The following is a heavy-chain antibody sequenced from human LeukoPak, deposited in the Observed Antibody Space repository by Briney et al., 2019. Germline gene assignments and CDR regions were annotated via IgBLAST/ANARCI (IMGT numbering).Heavy chain of an antibody. CDR1: GHTFTSYD. Sequence: ASVKVSCKASGHTFTSYDINWVRQATGQGLEWMGWMNPNSGNTGYAQKFQGRVTMTRNTSISTAYMELSSLRSEDTAVYYCARATERVLLWFGKKYYFDYWGQGTLVTVSS. D-gene: IGHD3-10*01. CDR3: ARATERVLLWFGKKYYFDY. CDR2: MNPNSGNT. J-gene: IGHJ4*02. V-gene: IGHV1-8*01.